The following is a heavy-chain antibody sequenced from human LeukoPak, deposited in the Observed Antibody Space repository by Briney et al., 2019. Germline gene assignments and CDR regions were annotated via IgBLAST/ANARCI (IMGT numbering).Heavy chain of an antibody. D-gene: IGHD4-23*01. CDR1: GGTFSSYA. J-gene: IGHJ4*02. Sequence: GASVKVSCKASGGTFSSYAISWVRQAPGQGLEWMGRIIPILGIANYAQKFQGRVTITADKSTNTAYMELSSLRSEDTAVYYCARVGLAVVTGFDYWGQGTLVTVSS. CDR2: IIPILGIA. CDR3: ARVGLAVVTGFDY. V-gene: IGHV1-69*04.